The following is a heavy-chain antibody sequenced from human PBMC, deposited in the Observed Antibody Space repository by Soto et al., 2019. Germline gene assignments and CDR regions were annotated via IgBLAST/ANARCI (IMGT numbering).Heavy chain of an antibody. CDR3: AKALFNSNYGDYFDF. J-gene: IGHJ4*02. CDR2: ISGSGGGT. Sequence: VQLLESGGGLLQPGGSLRLSCAASGFAFSAYAMSWVRQAPGKGLEWVSGISGSGGGTYYADSVKGRFTISRDNSKNTLYLHVTSLRAEDTAVYYCAKALFNSNYGDYFDFWGQGTLVTVSS. V-gene: IGHV3-23*01. CDR1: GFAFSAYA. D-gene: IGHD1-7*01.